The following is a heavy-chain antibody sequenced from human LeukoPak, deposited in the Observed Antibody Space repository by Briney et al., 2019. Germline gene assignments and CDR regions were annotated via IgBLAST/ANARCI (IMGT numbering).Heavy chain of an antibody. CDR3: ARVPPSNYDILTGYYSDYGYFDY. D-gene: IGHD3-9*01. CDR1: GYTFTGYY. Sequence: ASVKVSCKASGYTFTGYYMHWVRQAPGQGLEWMGWINPNSGGTNYAQKFQGRVTMTRDTSISTAYMELSRLRSDDTAVYYCARVPPSNYDILTGYYSDYGYFDYWGQGTLVTVSS. J-gene: IGHJ4*02. CDR2: INPNSGGT. V-gene: IGHV1-2*02.